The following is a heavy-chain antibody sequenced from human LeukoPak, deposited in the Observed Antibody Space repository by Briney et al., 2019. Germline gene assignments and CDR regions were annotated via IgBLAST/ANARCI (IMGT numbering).Heavy chain of an antibody. CDR1: GYTFTGYY. V-gene: IGHV1-46*01. J-gene: IGHJ3*02. D-gene: IGHD3-3*01. Sequence: ASVKVSCKASGYTFTGYYMHWVRQAPGQGLEWMGIINPSGGSTSYAQKFQGRVTMTRDMSTSTVYMELSSLRSEDTAVYYCARDPAHYDFWSGYYPPGDAFDIWGQGTMVTVSS. CDR2: INPSGGST. CDR3: ARDPAHYDFWSGYYPPGDAFDI.